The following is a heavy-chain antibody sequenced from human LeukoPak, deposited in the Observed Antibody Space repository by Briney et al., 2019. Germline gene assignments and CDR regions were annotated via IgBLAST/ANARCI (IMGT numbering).Heavy chain of an antibody. CDR1: GFTISSYDM. J-gene: IGHJ4*02. Sequence: PSETLSLTCAVSGFTISSYDMWCWGRPPPGKRLEWIGVIYHSGSTNYNPSLKGRVTISVDKSKNQFSLKLSTVTAADTAVYYCARGRKYSSGYRVTELGTGYSDYWGQGTLVTVSS. V-gene: IGHV4-4*02. CDR3: ARGRKYSSGYRVTELGTGYSDY. D-gene: IGHD3-9*01. CDR2: IYHSGST.